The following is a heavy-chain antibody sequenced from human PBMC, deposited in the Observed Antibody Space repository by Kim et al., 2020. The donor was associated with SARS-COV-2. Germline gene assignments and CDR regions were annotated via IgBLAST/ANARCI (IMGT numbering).Heavy chain of an antibody. Sequence: GGSTGCAASVMGRFTISRDNAKISLYLQRNSLRAEDTALYHCARGLELQSGWGQGTLVTVSS. CDR3: ARGLELQSG. D-gene: IGHD1-7*01. J-gene: IGHJ4*02. V-gene: IGHV3-20*01. CDR2: GGST.